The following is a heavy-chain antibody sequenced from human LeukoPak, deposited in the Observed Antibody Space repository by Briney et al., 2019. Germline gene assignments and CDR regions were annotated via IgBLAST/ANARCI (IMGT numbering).Heavy chain of an antibody. J-gene: IGHJ3*02. CDR2: LSSSGSDT. CDR3: ARGRSGGYTGDAFDI. Sequence: GGSLRLSCAASGFIFSDYYMSWIRQAPGKGLEWLSYLSSSGSDTYNADSVKGRFTISRDNAKNSLYLQMNSLRVEDTAVYYCARGRSGGYTGDAFDIWGQGTVVTVSS. V-gene: IGHV3-11*01. CDR1: GFIFSDYY. D-gene: IGHD3-22*01.